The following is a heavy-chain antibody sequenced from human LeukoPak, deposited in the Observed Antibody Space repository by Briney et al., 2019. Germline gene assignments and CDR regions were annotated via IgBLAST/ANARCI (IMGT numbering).Heavy chain of an antibody. CDR3: AKDGLRDGLYFDY. Sequence: GGSLRLSCAASGFSFNSYWMSWVRQAPEKGLECVAAINQDGSEKYYVDPVKGRFTISRDNAKKSLYLQMNSLRAEDTAVYYCAKDGLRDGLYFDYWGQGNLVTVSS. CDR2: INQDGSEK. J-gene: IGHJ4*02. V-gene: IGHV3-7*01. D-gene: IGHD5-24*01. CDR1: GFSFNSYW.